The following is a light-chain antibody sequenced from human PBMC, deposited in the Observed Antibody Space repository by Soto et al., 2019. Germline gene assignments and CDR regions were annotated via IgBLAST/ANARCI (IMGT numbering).Light chain of an antibody. CDR3: SSYTSSSTVVV. CDR2: DVS. V-gene: IGLV2-14*01. J-gene: IGLJ3*02. Sequence: QSALTQPASVSGSPGQSITISCTGTSSDVGGYNYVSWYQQHPGKAPKLMIYDVSSRPSGVSNRFSGSKSGNTASLTISGLQAEDEADYYCSSYTSSSTVVVFGGGTKVTVL. CDR1: SSDVGGYNY.